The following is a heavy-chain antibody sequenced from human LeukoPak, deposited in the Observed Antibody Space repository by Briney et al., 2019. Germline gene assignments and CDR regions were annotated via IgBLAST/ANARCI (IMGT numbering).Heavy chain of an antibody. CDR3: TADLPGGYSDYFAY. Sequence: GGSLRLSCAASGLTFSNAWMNWVRQAPGKGLEWVGRIKSRTDGGTIDSAAPVKGRFTISREDSRDRLYLEMNSLKTEDTAVYYSTADLPGGYSDYFAYWGQGTLVTVSS. V-gene: IGHV3-15*01. D-gene: IGHD4-23*01. J-gene: IGHJ4*02. CDR1: GLTFSNAW. CDR2: IKSRTDGGTI.